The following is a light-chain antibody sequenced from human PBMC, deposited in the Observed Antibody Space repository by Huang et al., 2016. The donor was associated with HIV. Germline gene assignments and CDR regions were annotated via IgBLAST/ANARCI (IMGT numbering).Light chain of an antibody. V-gene: IGKV1-5*01. CDR1: QSISSS. CDR2: EAS. J-gene: IGKJ1*01. CDR3: QQYISYPWT. Sequence: DIQMTQSPSSLSASVGDRVTITCRATQSISSSLAWYQQKPGKAPKLLIYEASSVESGVPSRFSGSGSGTEFTLTISSLQPDNFATYYCQQYISYPWTFGQGTKVEIK.